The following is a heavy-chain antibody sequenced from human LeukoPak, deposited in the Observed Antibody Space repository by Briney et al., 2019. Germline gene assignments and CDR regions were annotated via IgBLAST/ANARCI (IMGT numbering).Heavy chain of an antibody. CDR1: GFTFSSYA. CDR2: ISYDGSNK. Sequence: GGSLRLSCAASGFTFSSYAMSWVRQAPGKGLEWVAVISYDGSNKYYADSVKGRFTISRDNSKNTLYLQMNSLRAEDTAVYYCATVGLDSSSGGYYYYYYMDVWGKGTTVTVSS. D-gene: IGHD6-6*01. CDR3: ATVGLDSSSGGYYYYYYMDV. J-gene: IGHJ6*03. V-gene: IGHV3-30-3*01.